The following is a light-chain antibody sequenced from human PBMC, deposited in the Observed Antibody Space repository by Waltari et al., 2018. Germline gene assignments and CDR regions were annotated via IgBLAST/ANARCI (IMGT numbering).Light chain of an antibody. V-gene: IGLV2-8*01. CDR2: EVT. CDR1: NNDLGNYNF. J-gene: IGLJ2*01. CDR3: SSFAGSNNFVI. Sequence: QSALTQPPSASGSPGPSVTISCPGTNNDLGNYNFVSWYQQHPGKAPQLIIAEVTKRPSGVPDRFSGSKSGNTAYLTVSGLQAEDEADYYCSSFAGSNNFVIFGGGTKLTVL.